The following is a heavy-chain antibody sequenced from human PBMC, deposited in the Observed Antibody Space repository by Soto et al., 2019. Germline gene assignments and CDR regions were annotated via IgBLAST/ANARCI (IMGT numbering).Heavy chain of an antibody. CDR2: IKKQADGGTT. Sequence: EVQLVESGGGLVKPGGSLRLSCAASGFTFSNACMSWVRQAPGKGLEWVGLIKKQADGGTTEYAAPLKGRSTISRDDSENTLYLQMSSLQTEDTAVYYCRTQWLDWGQGTLVTVSS. D-gene: IGHD6-19*01. V-gene: IGHV3-15*01. CDR1: GFTFSNAC. J-gene: IGHJ4*02. CDR3: RTQWLD.